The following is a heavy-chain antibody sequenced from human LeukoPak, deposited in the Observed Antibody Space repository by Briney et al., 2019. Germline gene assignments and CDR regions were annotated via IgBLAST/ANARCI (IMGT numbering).Heavy chain of an antibody. CDR3: ARQMTSTRLFDS. Sequence: GGSLRLSCAASGFTFSSYGIHWVRQAPGKGLEWVAVIWYDGSNKYYADSVKGRFTISRDNSKNTLYLQMNSLRAEDTAVYYCARQMTSTRLFDSWGQGTLVTVSS. J-gene: IGHJ4*02. CDR1: GFTFSSYG. V-gene: IGHV3-33*01. CDR2: IWYDGSNK. D-gene: IGHD5/OR15-5a*01.